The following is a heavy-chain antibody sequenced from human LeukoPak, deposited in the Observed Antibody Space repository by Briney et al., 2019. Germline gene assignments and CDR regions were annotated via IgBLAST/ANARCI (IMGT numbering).Heavy chain of an antibody. D-gene: IGHD6-6*01. V-gene: IGHV5-51*01. Sequence: GESLKISFKGSGXSFTSYCIGWVRQMPGKGLEWMGIIYPGDSDTRYSPSFQGQVTISADKSISTAYLQWSSLKASDTAMYYCARHMGSSSEPFDYWGQGTLVTVSS. CDR3: ARHMGSSSEPFDY. J-gene: IGHJ4*02. CDR2: IYPGDSDT. CDR1: GXSFTSYC.